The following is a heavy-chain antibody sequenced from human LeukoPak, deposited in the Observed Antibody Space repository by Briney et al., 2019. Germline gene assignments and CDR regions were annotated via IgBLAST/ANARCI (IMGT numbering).Heavy chain of an antibody. J-gene: IGHJ4*02. CDR3: AGHWLVSLLFYY. CDR2: INHSGST. Sequence: PSETLSLTCAVSGGSLSGYYWGWIRQPPGKGLEWIGEINHSGSTNYNPSLKSRVAISVDTSKNQLSLKLSSMTAADTAVYYCAGHWLVSLLFYYWGQGTLVTVSS. V-gene: IGHV4-34*01. CDR1: GGSLSGYY. D-gene: IGHD4-23*01.